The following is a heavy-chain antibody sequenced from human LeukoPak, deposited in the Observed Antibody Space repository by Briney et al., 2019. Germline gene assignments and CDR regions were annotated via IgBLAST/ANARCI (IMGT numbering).Heavy chain of an antibody. Sequence: GGSLRLSCAASGFTFSSYAMSWVRQAPGKGLEWVSAISGSGGSTYYADSVKGRFTTSRDNSKNTLYLQMNSLRAEDTAVYYCAKRASGGNSGFYYYYMDVWGKGTTVTVSS. V-gene: IGHV3-23*01. J-gene: IGHJ6*03. CDR2: ISGSGGST. CDR3: AKRASGGNSGFYYYYMDV. D-gene: IGHD4-23*01. CDR1: GFTFSSYA.